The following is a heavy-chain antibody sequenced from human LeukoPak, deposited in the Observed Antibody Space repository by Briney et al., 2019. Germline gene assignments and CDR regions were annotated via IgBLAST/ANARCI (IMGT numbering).Heavy chain of an antibody. V-gene: IGHV5-51*01. Sequence: GESLKISCKGSGYSFTSYWIGWVRQMPGKGLEWMGIIYPGGSDTRYSPSFQGQVTISADKSISTAYLQWSSLKASDTAMYYCARLLTQSSSTPIDAFDIWGQGTMVTVSS. J-gene: IGHJ3*02. D-gene: IGHD2-2*01. CDR3: ARLLTQSSSTPIDAFDI. CDR2: IYPGGSDT. CDR1: GYSFTSYW.